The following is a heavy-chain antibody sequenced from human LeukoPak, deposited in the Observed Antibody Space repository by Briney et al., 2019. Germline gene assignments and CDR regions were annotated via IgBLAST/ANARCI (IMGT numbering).Heavy chain of an antibody. CDR3: ARSLGHYDILTGYYRGDAFDI. Sequence: PSETLSLTCTVSGDSISSGDYYWSWIRQHPGKGLEWIGYIYYSGSTYYNPSLKSQITISVDTSKNQFSLRLSSVTAADTAVYYCARSLGHYDILTGYYRGDAFDIWGQGTMVTVSS. J-gene: IGHJ3*02. V-gene: IGHV4-31*01. CDR1: GDSISSGDYY. CDR2: IYYSGST. D-gene: IGHD3-9*01.